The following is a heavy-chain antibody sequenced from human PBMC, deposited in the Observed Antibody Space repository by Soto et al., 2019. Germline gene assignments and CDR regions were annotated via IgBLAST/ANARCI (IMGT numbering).Heavy chain of an antibody. V-gene: IGHV4-34*01. D-gene: IGHD3-3*01. CDR1: GGSFSGYY. Sequence: SETLSLTCAVYGGSFSGYYWSWIRQPPGKGLEWIGEINHSGSTNYNPSLKSRVTISVDTSKNQFSLKLSSVTAADTAVYYCARGRDFWTYGMDVWGQGTTVTVSS. J-gene: IGHJ6*02. CDR3: ARGRDFWTYGMDV. CDR2: INHSGST.